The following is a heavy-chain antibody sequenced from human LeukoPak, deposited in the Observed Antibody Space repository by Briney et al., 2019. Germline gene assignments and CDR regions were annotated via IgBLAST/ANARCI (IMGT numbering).Heavy chain of an antibody. CDR1: GFTFTNYA. CDR3: AKSRGNWYFDL. D-gene: IGHD3-10*01. Sequence: AGGSLRLSCAASGFTFTNYAMTWVRQAPGKGLEWVSAIGLRSGSTYYADSVKGRFTISRDNSKNTVYLQMNSLGADDTAVYYCAKSRGNWYFDLWGRGTLVTVSS. CDR2: IGLRSGST. J-gene: IGHJ2*01. V-gene: IGHV3-23*01.